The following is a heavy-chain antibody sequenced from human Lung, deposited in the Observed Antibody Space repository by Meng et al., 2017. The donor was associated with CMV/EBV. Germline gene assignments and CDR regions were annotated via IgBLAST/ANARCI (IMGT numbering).Heavy chain of an antibody. D-gene: IGHD3-3*01. CDR1: GYTFTDYR. V-gene: IGHV1-2*02. CDR3: ASKMYYDFWSAYRGTEGVEPVNI. J-gene: IGHJ3*02. CDR2: ISPNNGAT. Sequence: ASVKVSXKASGYTFTDYRMHWVRQAPGQGLEWMGWISPNNGATNYAQKFQGRVTMTRDTSINTAYMELNRLTYDDTAVYYCASKMYYDFWSAYRGTEGVEPVNIWGQGXLVTVSS.